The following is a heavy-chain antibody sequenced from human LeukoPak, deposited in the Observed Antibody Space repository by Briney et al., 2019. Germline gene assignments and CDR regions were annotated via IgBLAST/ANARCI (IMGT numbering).Heavy chain of an antibody. CDR2: IFPGDSDT. CDR3: ARQRGGGSFDY. V-gene: IGHV5-51*01. J-gene: IGHJ4*02. D-gene: IGHD3-16*01. CDR1: GYGFITYW. Sequence: GAPLQISSQGSGYGFITYWIGWVRPMPGKGLEWMGIIFPGDSDTRYSPSLQGQVTISVDKTISTAYLQWSSLKASDTAMYCFARQRGGGSFDYWGQGALVTVSS.